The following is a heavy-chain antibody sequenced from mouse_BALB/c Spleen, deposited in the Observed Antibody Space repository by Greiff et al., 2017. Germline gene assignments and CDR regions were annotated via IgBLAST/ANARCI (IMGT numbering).Heavy chain of an antibody. CDR2: IISGGGST. D-gene: IGHD1-1*01. CDR3: ARLYYYGSSPYYFDY. J-gene: IGHJ2*01. V-gene: IGHV5-12-1*01. Sequence: EVQLVESGGGLVKPGGSLKLSCAASGFAFSSYDMSWVRQTPEKRLEWVAYIISGGGSTYYPDTVKGRFTISRDNAKNTLYLQLSSLKSEDTAMYYCARLYYYGSSPYYFDYWGQGTTLTVSS. CDR1: GFAFSSYD.